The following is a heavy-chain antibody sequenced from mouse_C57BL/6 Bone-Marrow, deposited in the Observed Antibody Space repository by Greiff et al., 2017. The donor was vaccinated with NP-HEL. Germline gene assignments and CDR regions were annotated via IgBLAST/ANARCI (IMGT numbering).Heavy chain of an antibody. Sequence: QVQLQQPGAELVKPGASVKLSCKASGYTFTSYWMHWVKQRPGQGLEWIGMIHPNSGSTNYNEKFKSKATLTVDKSSSTAYMQLSSLTSEDSAVYYCARKGNYGSRNWYFDVWGTGTTVTVSS. D-gene: IGHD1-1*01. V-gene: IGHV1-64*01. CDR1: GYTFTSYW. J-gene: IGHJ1*03. CDR3: ARKGNYGSRNWYFDV. CDR2: IHPNSGST.